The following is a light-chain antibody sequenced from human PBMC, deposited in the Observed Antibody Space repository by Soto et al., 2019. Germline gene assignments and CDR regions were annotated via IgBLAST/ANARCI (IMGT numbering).Light chain of an antibody. CDR1: SSDVGDYNY. CDR3: ISYITSTSLVV. CDR2: EVN. V-gene: IGLV2-14*01. J-gene: IGLJ2*01. Sequence: QSALTQPASVSGSPGQSITISCTGASSDVGDYNYVSWYQQHPVKAPKLMIYEVNNRPSGVSSRFSPSKSGNTASLTISGLQAEDEADYYCISYITSTSLVVFGGGTKVTVL.